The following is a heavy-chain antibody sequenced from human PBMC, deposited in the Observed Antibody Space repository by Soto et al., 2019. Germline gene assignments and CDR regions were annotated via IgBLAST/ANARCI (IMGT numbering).Heavy chain of an antibody. CDR1: GFTFSSYA. Sequence: GSLRHSCAASGFTFSSYAMSWVRQAPGKGLEWVSSITSTGDRAYYADSVKGRFTVSRDNSKNTLYLQMNSLRAEDTAVYYCAKYYMVTRSPFDYWGQGTLVTVSS. V-gene: IGHV3-23*01. CDR2: ITSTGDRA. CDR3: AKYYMVTRSPFDY. J-gene: IGHJ4*02. D-gene: IGHD5-18*01.